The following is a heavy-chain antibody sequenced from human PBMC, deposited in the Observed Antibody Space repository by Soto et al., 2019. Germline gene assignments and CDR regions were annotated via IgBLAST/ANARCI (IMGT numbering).Heavy chain of an antibody. Sequence: PSETLSLTCTVSGGSISSGNYYWSWIRQPPGKGLEWIGYIYDSGSTYYNPSLKSRVTISVDTSKNHFSLKLSSVTAADTAVYYCARGEYFYDSSGFFVGLGFDIWGQGTMVTVSS. CDR2: IYDSGST. J-gene: IGHJ3*02. V-gene: IGHV4-30-4*01. CDR3: ARGEYFYDSSGFFVGLGFDI. D-gene: IGHD3-22*01. CDR1: GGSISSGNYY.